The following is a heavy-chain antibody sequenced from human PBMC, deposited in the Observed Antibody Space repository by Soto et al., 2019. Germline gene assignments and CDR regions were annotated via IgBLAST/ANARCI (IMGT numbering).Heavy chain of an antibody. CDR1: GYTLTELS. V-gene: IGHV1-24*01. J-gene: IGHJ4*02. D-gene: IGHD1-1*01. Sequence: ASVKVSCKVSGYTLTELSMHWVRQAPGKGLEWMGGFDPGDGETIYAQKFQGRVTMTEDTSTDTAYMELSSLRSEDTAVYYCATSRLERRHGGYYFDYWGQGTLVTVSS. CDR3: ATSRLERRHGGYYFDY. CDR2: FDPGDGET.